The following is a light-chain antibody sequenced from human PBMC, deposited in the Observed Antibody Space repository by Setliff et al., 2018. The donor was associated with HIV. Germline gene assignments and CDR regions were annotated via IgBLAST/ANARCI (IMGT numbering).Light chain of an antibody. V-gene: IGLV2-14*03. J-gene: IGLJ1*01. Sequence: QSALTQPASVSGSPGQSITISCTGTSSDVGKYNLVSWYQQHPGKAPKIIIYEVTDRPSGVSHRFSGSKSGNTASLTISGLQDEDEADYYCASYTAIDTIVFGTGTKVTVL. CDR2: EVT. CDR3: ASYTAIDTIV. CDR1: SSDVGKYNL.